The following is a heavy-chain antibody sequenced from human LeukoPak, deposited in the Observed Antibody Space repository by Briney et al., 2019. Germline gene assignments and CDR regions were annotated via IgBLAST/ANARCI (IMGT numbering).Heavy chain of an antibody. CDR1: GFTFSSYD. D-gene: IGHD6-19*01. CDR2: ISSSGGST. CDR3: AKGYTWDSSGFQGFDP. Sequence: GGSLRLSCAASGFTFSSYDMSWVRQAPGKGLEWVSAISSSGGSTYYADSVKGRFTISRDNSKNTLFLQMNSLRAEDTAVYYCAKGYTWDSSGFQGFDPWGQGTLVTVSS. V-gene: IGHV3-23*01. J-gene: IGHJ5*02.